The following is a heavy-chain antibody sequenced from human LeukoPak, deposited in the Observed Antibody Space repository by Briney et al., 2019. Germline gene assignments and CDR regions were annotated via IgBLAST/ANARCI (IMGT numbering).Heavy chain of an antibody. CDR3: ARVPDWTYVPDY. J-gene: IGHJ4*02. Sequence: SETLSLTCTVSGGSISSDRFYWTWVRQPAGKRPEWIGRIKSSNTNYNPSLKSRVNISVDTSTNQFSLKSSSLTAADTAVYYCARVPDWTYVPDYWGQGTLVTVSS. CDR2: IKSSNT. V-gene: IGHV4-61*02. CDR1: GGSISSDRFY. D-gene: IGHD3-16*01.